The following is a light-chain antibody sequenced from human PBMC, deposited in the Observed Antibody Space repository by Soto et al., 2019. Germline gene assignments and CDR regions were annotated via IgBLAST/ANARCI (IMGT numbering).Light chain of an antibody. J-gene: IGKJ1*01. CDR3: QQTDSFPRT. Sequence: IQLTQSPSSLSASVGDRVTITCRASQGISSYLAWYQRKPGKAPKLLIYLASTLQSGVPSSFIGSGSGTDFALTISSLQRDDFATYYCQQTDSFPRTFGQGTKV. CDR1: QGISSY. V-gene: IGKV1-9*01. CDR2: LAS.